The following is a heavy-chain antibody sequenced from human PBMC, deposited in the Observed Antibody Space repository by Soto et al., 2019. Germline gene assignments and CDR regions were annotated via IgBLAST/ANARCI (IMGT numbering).Heavy chain of an antibody. CDR3: AKTIFSTVVITYFDY. D-gene: IGHD3-22*01. CDR2: ISYDGSNK. CDR1: GFTFSSYG. V-gene: IGHV3-30*18. Sequence: GGSLRLSCAASGFTFSSYGMHWVRQAPGKGLEWVAVISYDGSNKYYADSVKGRFTISRDNSKNTLYLQMNSLRAEDTAVYYCAKTIFSTVVITYFDYWGQGTLVTVSS. J-gene: IGHJ4*02.